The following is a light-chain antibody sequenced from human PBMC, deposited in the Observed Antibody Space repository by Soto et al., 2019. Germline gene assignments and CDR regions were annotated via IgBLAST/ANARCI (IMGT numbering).Light chain of an antibody. CDR3: QQYASSLLT. V-gene: IGKV3-20*01. J-gene: IGKJ4*01. CDR2: NAA. Sequence: EIVLTQSPGTLSLSPGGRATFSCRASQSVSNNFLAWYQQKPGQAPRLLIYNAATRATGIPDRFSGSGSGTDFTLTISRLEPEDFAVYHCQQYASSLLTFGGGTKVEIK. CDR1: QSVSNNF.